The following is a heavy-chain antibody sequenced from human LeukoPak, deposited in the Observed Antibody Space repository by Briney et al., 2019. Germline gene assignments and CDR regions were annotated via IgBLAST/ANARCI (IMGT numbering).Heavy chain of an antibody. V-gene: IGHV5-51*01. Sequence: GESLKISCKGSGYSFTNYWIAWVRPMPGQGLEWMAIIYSPSFQGQVTISVDKSISTTYLRWRSLKASDTAMYYCARRGWGFGEPKRDHDTFDIWGQGTMVTVSS. CDR1: GYSFTNYW. D-gene: IGHD3-10*01. CDR3: ARRGWGFGEPKRDHDTFDI. CDR2: IY. J-gene: IGHJ3*02.